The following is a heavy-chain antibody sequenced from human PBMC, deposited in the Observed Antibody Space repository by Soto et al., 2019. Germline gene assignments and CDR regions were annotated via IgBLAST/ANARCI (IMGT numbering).Heavy chain of an antibody. CDR3: ARDKVSTLISFDY. D-gene: IGHD5-12*01. CDR2: IYPGDSDT. CDR1: GYSFTNHW. V-gene: IGHV5-51*01. Sequence: GESLKISCKGSGYSFTNHWIGWVRQMPGKGLEWVGIIYPGDSDTRYSPSFQGQVTISVDKSISTAYLQWSSLKASDTAMYYCARDKVSTLISFDYWGQGTLVTVSS. J-gene: IGHJ4*02.